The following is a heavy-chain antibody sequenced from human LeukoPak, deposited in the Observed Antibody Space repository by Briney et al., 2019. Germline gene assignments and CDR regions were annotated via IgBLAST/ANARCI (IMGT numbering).Heavy chain of an antibody. CDR1: GGSISSGGYS. D-gene: IGHD1-26*01. CDR3: AVTTEYYYMDV. J-gene: IGHJ6*03. Sequence: TLSFICAVSGGSISSGGYSWSWIRQPPGKGVEWIGYFSYTGSTNYNPSLRSRVAISADTSKNQFSLRLSSVTAADTAVYYCAVTTEYYYMDVWGKGTTVTVSS. CDR2: FSYTGST. V-gene: IGHV4-61*08.